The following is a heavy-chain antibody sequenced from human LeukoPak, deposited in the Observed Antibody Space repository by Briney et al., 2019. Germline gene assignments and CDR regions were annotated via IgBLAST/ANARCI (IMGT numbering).Heavy chain of an antibody. J-gene: IGHJ3*02. CDR2: IYYSGST. CDR3: AREAAPSGGDAFDI. CDR1: GGSISSYY. D-gene: IGHD1-26*01. V-gene: IGHV4-59*01. Sequence: SETLSLTCTVSGGSISSYYWSWLRQPPGKGLEWIGYIYYSGSTNYNPSLKSRVTISVDTSKNQFSLKLSSVTAADTAVYYCAREAAPSGGDAFDIWGQGTMVTVSS.